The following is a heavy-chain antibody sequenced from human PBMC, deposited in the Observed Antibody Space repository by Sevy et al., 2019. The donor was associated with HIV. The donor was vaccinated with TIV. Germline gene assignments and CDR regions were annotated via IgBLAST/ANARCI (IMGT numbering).Heavy chain of an antibody. J-gene: IGHJ4*02. CDR3: ARGAYGSGTYYSDY. V-gene: IGHV3-21*01. Sequence: GGSLRLSCAASGFSFSTYSMNWVHQAPGKGLEWVSSISGSSNYIYYVDSVKGRFTISRDNAKNSLYLQMNSLRAEDAAVYYCARGAYGSGTYYSDYWGQGTLVTVSS. CDR1: GFSFSTYS. D-gene: IGHD3-10*01. CDR2: ISGSSNYI.